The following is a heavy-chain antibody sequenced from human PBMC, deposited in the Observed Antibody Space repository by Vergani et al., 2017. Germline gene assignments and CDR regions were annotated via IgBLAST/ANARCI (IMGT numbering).Heavy chain of an antibody. CDR2: IHPNSGDT. CDR3: ARGDGYKDDDYYGMDV. CDR1: GNTFTGYY. J-gene: IGHJ6*02. V-gene: IGHV1-2*02. D-gene: IGHD5-24*01. Sequence: QVQLVQSGAEVKKPGASVKVSCKASGNTFTGYYMHWVRQAPGQGLEWMGWIHPNSGDTNYAQKVQGRVTMTRDTSISTAYMELRRLRSDDTAVYYCARGDGYKDDDYYGMDVWGQGTTVTVSS.